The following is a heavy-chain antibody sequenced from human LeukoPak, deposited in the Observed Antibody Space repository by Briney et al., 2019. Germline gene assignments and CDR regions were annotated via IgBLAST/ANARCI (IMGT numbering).Heavy chain of an antibody. CDR1: GYSISSGYY. J-gene: IGHJ6*03. CDR3: AREIVVVPDAMPGLCYMDV. Sequence: TSETLSLTCAVSGYSISSGYYWGWVRQPPGKGLEWIGRINHSGSTYYNPSLKSRVTISVDTSKNQFSLKLSSVTAADTAVYYCAREIVVVPDAMPGLCYMDVGGKGTTVTVSS. CDR2: INHSGST. D-gene: IGHD2-2*01. V-gene: IGHV4-38-2*02.